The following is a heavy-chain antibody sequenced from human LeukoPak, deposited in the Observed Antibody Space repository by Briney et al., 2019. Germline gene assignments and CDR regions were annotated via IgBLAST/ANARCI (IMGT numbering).Heavy chain of an antibody. J-gene: IGHJ4*02. CDR1: GYTFTSYY. CDR2: INPSGGST. V-gene: IGHV1-46*01. Sequence: ASVKVSCKASGYTFTSYYIHWVRQAPGQGLEWMGIINPSGGSTNYAQKFQDRVTMTTDTSTGTAYMDLRNLSSDDTAVYYCARTMTTMTTHGELDFWGQGTLVTVSS. D-gene: IGHD4-17*01. CDR3: ARTMTTMTTHGELDF.